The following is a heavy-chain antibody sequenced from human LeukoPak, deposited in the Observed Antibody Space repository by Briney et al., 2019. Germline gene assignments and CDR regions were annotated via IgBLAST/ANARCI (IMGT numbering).Heavy chain of an antibody. V-gene: IGHV1-8*01. CDR1: GYTFSTYD. Sequence: ASVEVSCKASGYTFSTYDINWVRQASGQGLEWMGWMNPNSGNTGYAQKFQGRVTMTRSTSINTAYMALSSLKSDDTAVYCCARGLVGAAARLVYWGQGTLVTVSS. CDR3: ARGLVGAAARLVY. J-gene: IGHJ4*02. CDR2: MNPNSGNT. D-gene: IGHD6-6*01.